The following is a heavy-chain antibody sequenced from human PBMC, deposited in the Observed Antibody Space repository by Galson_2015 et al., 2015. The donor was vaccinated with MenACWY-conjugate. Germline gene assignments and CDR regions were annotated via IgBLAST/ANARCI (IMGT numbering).Heavy chain of an antibody. CDR2: IRTKINNYAT. Sequence: SLRLSCAASGFTFSGSTMHWVRQASGKGLEWVGRIRTKINNYATEYAASVKGRFTISRDDSKNTAYLQMNSLKTEDTAIYYCTRHINSSGIFDYWGQGTLDTVSS. J-gene: IGHJ4*02. V-gene: IGHV3-73*01. CDR3: TRHINSSGIFDY. CDR1: GFTFSGST. D-gene: IGHD6-19*01.